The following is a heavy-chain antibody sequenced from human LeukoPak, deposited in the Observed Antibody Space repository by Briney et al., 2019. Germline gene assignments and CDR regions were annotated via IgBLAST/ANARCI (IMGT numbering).Heavy chain of an antibody. CDR3: ARSTVAGVYYFDY. D-gene: IGHD6-19*01. Sequence: SETLSLTCAVYGGSFSGYYWSWIRQPPGKGLEWIGEISHSGSTNYNPSLKSRVTISVDTSKNQFSLKLSSVTAADTAVYYCARSTVAGVYYFDYWGQGTLVTVSS. J-gene: IGHJ4*02. V-gene: IGHV4-34*01. CDR2: ISHSGST. CDR1: GGSFSGYY.